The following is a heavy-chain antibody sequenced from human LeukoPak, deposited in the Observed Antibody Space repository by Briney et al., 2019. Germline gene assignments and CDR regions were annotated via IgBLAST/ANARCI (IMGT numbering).Heavy chain of an antibody. CDR3: VKTFQYSSNWYDY. Sequence: PGGSLRLSCAASGFSFSDEYMSWIRQAPGQGLEWISYISASGSYTNYADSVKGRFTISRDNAKNSLYLQMNSLRAEDTAVYFCVKTFQYSSNWYDYWGQGALVTVSS. J-gene: IGHJ5*01. V-gene: IGHV3-11*03. D-gene: IGHD6-6*01. CDR1: GFSFSDEY. CDR2: ISASGSYT.